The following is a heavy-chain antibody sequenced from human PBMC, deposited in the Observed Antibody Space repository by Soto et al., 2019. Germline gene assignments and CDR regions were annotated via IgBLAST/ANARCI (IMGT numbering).Heavy chain of an antibody. CDR2: IDPSDSYT. CDR1: GFSFTTYW. Sequence: PGESLKISCKGSGFSFTTYWISWVRQMPGKGLEWMGRIDPSDSYTNYSPSFQGHVTISADKSISTAYLQWSSLKASDTAMYYCARRALSYGSGSYPPNSGDYYYYGMDVWGQGTTVTVSS. J-gene: IGHJ6*02. D-gene: IGHD3-10*01. V-gene: IGHV5-10-1*01. CDR3: ARRALSYGSGSYPPNSGDYYYYGMDV.